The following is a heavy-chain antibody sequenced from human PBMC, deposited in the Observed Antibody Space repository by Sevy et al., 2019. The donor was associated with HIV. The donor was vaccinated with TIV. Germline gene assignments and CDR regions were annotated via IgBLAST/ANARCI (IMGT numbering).Heavy chain of an antibody. CDR1: GFTFSNYF. V-gene: IGHV3-21*01. CDR3: ARGDYYGSLYYFDY. J-gene: IGHJ4*02. Sequence: GESLKISCAASGFTFSNYFINWVRQAPGKGLEWVSYISSGSSYIFYADSVKGRFTISRDNAKNSLYLHMNSLRAEDTAVYYCARGDYYGSLYYFDYWGPGTLVTVSS. D-gene: IGHD3-10*01. CDR2: ISSGSSYI.